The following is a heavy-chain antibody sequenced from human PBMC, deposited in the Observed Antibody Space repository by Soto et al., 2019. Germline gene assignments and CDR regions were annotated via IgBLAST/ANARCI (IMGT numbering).Heavy chain of an antibody. CDR3: ATVRHYYDSSGYYADWFDP. Sequence: SETLSLTCTVSGGSISSYYWSWIRQPPGKGLEWIGYIYYSGSTNYNPSLKSRVTITVIMSKNRYHVKLTPVPPVDRAVYYCATVRHYYDSSGYYADWFDPWGQGTLVTVSS. V-gene: IGHV4-59*01. D-gene: IGHD3-22*01. CDR1: GGSISSYY. CDR2: IYYSGST. J-gene: IGHJ5*02.